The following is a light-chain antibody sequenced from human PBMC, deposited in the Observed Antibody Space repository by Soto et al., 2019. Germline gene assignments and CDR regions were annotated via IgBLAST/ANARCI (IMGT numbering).Light chain of an antibody. V-gene: IGKV4-1*01. CDR3: QHYLDFPLT. J-gene: IGKJ4*01. CDR1: QTVLSTSNNRDY. Sequence: DIVMTQSPDSLAVSLGERATINCKSSQTVLSTSNNRDYLAWYQQKPGQPPKLPINWASTRLSGVPDRFSGSGSGTDFTLTISSLQAEDVAVYYCQHYLDFPLTFGGGTKVDLK. CDR2: WAS.